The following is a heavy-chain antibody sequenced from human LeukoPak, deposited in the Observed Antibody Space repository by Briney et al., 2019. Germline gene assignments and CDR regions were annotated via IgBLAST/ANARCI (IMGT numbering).Heavy chain of an antibody. V-gene: IGHV3-9*01. CDR3: AKGAGYSRGWLGRDYFDF. J-gene: IGHJ4*02. CDR2: ISWYSGSI. D-gene: IGHD6-19*01. Sequence: GRSLRLFCAASGFTFDDYAMLWVRQAPGKGLEWVSGISWYSGSIGYADSVKGRFTISRDNAKNSLYLQMNSLRAQDTALYYCAKGAGYSRGWLGRDYFDFWGQGTLVTVSS. CDR1: GFTFDDYA.